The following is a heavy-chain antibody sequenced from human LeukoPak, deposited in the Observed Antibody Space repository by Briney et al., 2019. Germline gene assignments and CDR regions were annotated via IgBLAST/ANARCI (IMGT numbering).Heavy chain of an antibody. CDR1: GFTFSTYA. CDR3: ARDISQTYIAVAGHLDY. J-gene: IGHJ4*02. Sequence: PGGSLRLSCAASGFTFSTYAMHWVRQPPGKGLEWVAIISHDGSNIYYADSVKDRFTISRDNSKNTLYLQMKGLGAEDTALYYCARDISQTYIAVAGHLDYRGQGTQVTVST. V-gene: IGHV3-30*04. D-gene: IGHD6-13*01. CDR2: ISHDGSNI.